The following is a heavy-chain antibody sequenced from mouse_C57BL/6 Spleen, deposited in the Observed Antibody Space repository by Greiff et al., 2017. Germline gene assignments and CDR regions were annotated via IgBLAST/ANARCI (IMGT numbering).Heavy chain of an antibody. J-gene: IGHJ2*01. CDR2: ISYDGSN. D-gene: IGHD1-1*01. CDR1: GYSITSGYY. V-gene: IGHV3-6*01. Sequence: EVQVVESGPGLVKPSQSLSLTCSVTGYSITSGYYWNWIRQFPGNKLEWMGYISYDGSNNYNPSLKNRISITRDTSKNQFFLKLNSVTTEDTATYYCAREDGSSFPFDYWGQGTTLTVSS. CDR3: AREDGSSFPFDY.